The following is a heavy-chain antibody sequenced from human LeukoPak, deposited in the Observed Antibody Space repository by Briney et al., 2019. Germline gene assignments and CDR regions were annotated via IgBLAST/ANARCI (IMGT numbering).Heavy chain of an antibody. J-gene: IGHJ4*02. V-gene: IGHV3-30*04. CDR3: ARMLLGYCSSTSCPFFDY. CDR2: ISYDGSNK. Sequence: GGSLRLSCAASGFTFSSYAIHWVRQAPGKGLEWVAVISYDGSNKYYADSVKGRFTISRDNPKNTLYLQMNSLRAEDTAVYYCARMLLGYCSSTSCPFFDYWGQGTLVTVSS. CDR1: GFTFSSYA. D-gene: IGHD2-2*01.